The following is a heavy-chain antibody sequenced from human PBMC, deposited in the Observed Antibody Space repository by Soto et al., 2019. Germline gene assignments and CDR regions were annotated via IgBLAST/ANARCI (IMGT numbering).Heavy chain of an antibody. CDR1: GGSISRGGYY. D-gene: IGHD2-2*01. CDR2: IYYSGST. V-gene: IGHV4-31*03. Sequence: QVQLQESEPGLVKPSQTLSLTCTVSGGSISRGGYYWSWIRQHPGKGLEWIGYIYYSGSTYYNPSLKSRVTISVDTSKNQFSLKLSSVTAADTAVYYCASGVYCSSTSCYLGWFDPWGQGTLVTVSS. CDR3: ASGVYCSSTSCYLGWFDP. J-gene: IGHJ5*02.